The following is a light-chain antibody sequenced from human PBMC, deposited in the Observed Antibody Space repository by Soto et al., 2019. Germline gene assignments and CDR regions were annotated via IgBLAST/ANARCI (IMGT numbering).Light chain of an antibody. Sequence: DIQMTQSPSSLSASVGDRVTITCQASQDITNHLKWYQQKPGKAPKLLFYDASNLQTGVPSMFSGSGSGTDFTFTISGLHPEDIATFYCQQYDILLTFGGGTKVDIK. J-gene: IGKJ4*01. CDR2: DAS. V-gene: IGKV1-33*01. CDR3: QQYDILLT. CDR1: QDITNH.